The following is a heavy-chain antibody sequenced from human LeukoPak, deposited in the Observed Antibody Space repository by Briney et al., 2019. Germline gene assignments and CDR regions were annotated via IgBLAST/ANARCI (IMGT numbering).Heavy chain of an antibody. J-gene: IGHJ4*02. D-gene: IGHD3-10*01. Sequence: GASVKVSCKASGYTFTGYYMHWVRQAPGQGLEWMGRINPNSGGTNYAQKFQGRVTMTRDTSISTAYMELSRQRSDDTAVYYCARGLLSMVRGVIPTDYWGQGTLVTVSS. V-gene: IGHV1-2*06. CDR2: INPNSGGT. CDR1: GYTFTGYY. CDR3: ARGLLSMVRGVIPTDY.